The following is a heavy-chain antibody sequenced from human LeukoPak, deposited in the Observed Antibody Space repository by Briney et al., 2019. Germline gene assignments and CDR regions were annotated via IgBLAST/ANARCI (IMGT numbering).Heavy chain of an antibody. V-gene: IGHV1-69*13. CDR3: ARTYNYGDYD. CDR2: IIPIFGTA. J-gene: IGHJ4*02. Sequence: ASVKVSCKASGGTFIIYAISWVRQAPGQELEWMGGIIPIFGTANYAQKFQGRVTITADESTSTAYMELSSLRSEDTAVYYCARTYNYGDYDWGQGTLVTVSS. D-gene: IGHD4-17*01. CDR1: GGTFIIYA.